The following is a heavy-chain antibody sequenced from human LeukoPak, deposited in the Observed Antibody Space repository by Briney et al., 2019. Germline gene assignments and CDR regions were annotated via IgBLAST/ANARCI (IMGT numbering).Heavy chain of an antibody. V-gene: IGHV3-48*04. CDR1: GFTLSSYS. D-gene: IGHD1-7*01. J-gene: IGHJ3*02. CDR2: INRSGGTI. Sequence: GGSLRLSCAASGFTLSSYSMNWVRQAPGKGLEWVSYINRSGGTIYYADSVKGRFTISRDNAKNSLYLQMNSLRAEDTAVYYCARVDWNYDRTEGLDIWGQGTMVTVSS. CDR3: ARVDWNYDRTEGLDI.